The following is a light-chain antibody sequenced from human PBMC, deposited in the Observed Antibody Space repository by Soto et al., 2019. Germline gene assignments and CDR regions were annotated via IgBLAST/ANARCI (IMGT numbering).Light chain of an antibody. V-gene: IGKV3-15*01. CDR1: KNVHIN. J-gene: IGKJ2*01. Sequence: ETVMTQSPATLSVSPGDTATLSCRSSKNVHINLAWYQQKPGQAPTLLIYGVSARAPGVPARFSGAGSGTEFTLTIRSLQSADFAVYYCQQYETWPRTFGQGTKVAIQ. CDR2: GVS. CDR3: QQYETWPRT.